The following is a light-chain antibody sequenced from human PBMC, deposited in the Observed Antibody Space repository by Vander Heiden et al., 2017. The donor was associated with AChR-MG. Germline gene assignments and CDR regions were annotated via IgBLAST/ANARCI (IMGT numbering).Light chain of an antibody. J-gene: IGLJ2*01. V-gene: IGLV1-40*01. Sequence: SVLTQPLSVSGAPGHGVGISCNGARSDIGAGYDLHWHQQLPRTAPRLLIYGNNTRTSVVPARFSGSKSGSSSSLVITVLQSEDEGDYFCQSYDSRRSTLVFGGGTKLTVL. CDR3: QSYDSRRSTLV. CDR1: RSDIGAGYD. CDR2: GNN.